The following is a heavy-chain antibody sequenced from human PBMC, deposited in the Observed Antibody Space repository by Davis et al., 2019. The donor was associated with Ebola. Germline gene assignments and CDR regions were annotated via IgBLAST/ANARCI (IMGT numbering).Heavy chain of an antibody. D-gene: IGHD2-8*01. V-gene: IGHV4-30-4*01. CDR2: IYHSGSA. J-gene: IGHJ3*02. CDR3: AREVNAVRETDAFDI. Sequence: MPSETLSLTCTVSGDSISSSNYFWSWIRQSPGKGLEWIGYIYHSGSAYYNPSLGSRVTISLDTSKNQFSLKVNSMNAADTAVYYCAREVNAVRETDAFDIWGQGTMVTVSS. CDR1: GDSISSSNYF.